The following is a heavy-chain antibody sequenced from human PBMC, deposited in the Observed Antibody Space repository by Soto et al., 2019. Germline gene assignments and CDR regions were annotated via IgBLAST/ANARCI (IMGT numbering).Heavy chain of an antibody. Sequence: PSETLSLTCTVSGGSISSGGYYWSWIRQHPGKGLECIGYIYYSGSTYYNPSLKSRVTISVDTSKNQFSLKLSSVTAADTAVYYCARARILKAPFITFRPKYYFDYWGQGTLVTVSS. CDR1: GGSISSGGYY. V-gene: IGHV4-31*03. J-gene: IGHJ4*02. CDR3: ARARILKAPFITFRPKYYFDY. D-gene: IGHD3-16*01. CDR2: IYYSGST.